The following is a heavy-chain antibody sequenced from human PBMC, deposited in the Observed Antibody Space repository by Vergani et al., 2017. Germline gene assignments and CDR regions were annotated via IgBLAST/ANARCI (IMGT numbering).Heavy chain of an antibody. V-gene: IGHV1-46*03. Sequence: QVQVVQSGAEVKKSGASVKVSCKTSGYTFSNYYMHWVRQAPGQGLEWMGIINPSGGHTNYAQKFQGRVTMTRDTSQSTVYMELSSLRSEDTAIYYCARGDYGILTGYRYWGQGTLVTVSA. CDR3: ARGDYGILTGYRY. J-gene: IGHJ4*02. D-gene: IGHD3-9*01. CDR1: GYTFSNYY. CDR2: INPSGGHT.